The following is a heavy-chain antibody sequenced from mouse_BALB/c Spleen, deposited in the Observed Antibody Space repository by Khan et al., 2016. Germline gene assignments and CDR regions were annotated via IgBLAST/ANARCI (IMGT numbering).Heavy chain of an antibody. Sequence: QVRLQQSGAELMKPGASVKISCKATGYTFSSYWIEWVKQRPGHGLEWIGEILPGSGSTNYNEKFKGKATFTADTSSNTAYMQLSSLTSEDSAVYVWARGLGRGYFDYWGQSTTLTVSS. J-gene: IGHJ2*01. CDR3: ARGLGRGYFDY. V-gene: IGHV1-9*01. CDR2: ILPGSGST. CDR1: GYTFSSYW.